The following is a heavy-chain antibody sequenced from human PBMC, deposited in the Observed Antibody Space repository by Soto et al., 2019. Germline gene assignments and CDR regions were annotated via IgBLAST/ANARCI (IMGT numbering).Heavy chain of an antibody. V-gene: IGHV3-33*08. Sequence: GGSLRLSCVASGFTLSSYGMHWVRQAPGKGLEWLAVIWYDGSIKYYADSVKGRFTISRDDSKNTLYLQMDSLRVEDSAIYYCPRAFSPGVAGRLFDFWGLGTPVTVSS. CDR2: IWYDGSIK. CDR3: PRAFSPGVAGRLFDF. CDR1: GFTLSSYG. D-gene: IGHD6-19*01. J-gene: IGHJ4*02.